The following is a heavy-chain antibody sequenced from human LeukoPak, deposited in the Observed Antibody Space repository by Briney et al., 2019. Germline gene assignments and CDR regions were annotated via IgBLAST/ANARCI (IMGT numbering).Heavy chain of an antibody. CDR1: GFTFNNYA. J-gene: IGHJ5*02. Sequence: QAGGSLRLSCAASGFTFNNYAMSWVRQSPGKGLEWVSAISGSAGSTYYADSVKGRFTISRDNSKNTLYLQMNSLRAEDTAVYHCAKVDIVGASRWFDPWGQGTLVTVSS. D-gene: IGHD1-26*01. CDR3: AKVDIVGASRWFDP. V-gene: IGHV3-23*01. CDR2: ISGSAGST.